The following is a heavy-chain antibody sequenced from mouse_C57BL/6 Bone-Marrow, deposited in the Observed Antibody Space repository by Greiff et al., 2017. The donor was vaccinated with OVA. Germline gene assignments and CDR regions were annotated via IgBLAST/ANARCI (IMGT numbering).Heavy chain of an antibody. D-gene: IGHD1-1*01. CDR3: ARIGYYGSSYDYFDY. CDR2: INPYNGGT. CDR1: GYTFTDYY. V-gene: IGHV1-19*01. J-gene: IGHJ2*01. Sequence: EVQLQQSGPVLVKPGASVKMSCKASGYTFTDYYMNWVKQSHGKSLEWIGVINPYNGGTSYNQKFKGKATLTVDKSSSTDYMELNRLTSEDSAVYYCARIGYYGSSYDYFDYWGQGTTLTVSS.